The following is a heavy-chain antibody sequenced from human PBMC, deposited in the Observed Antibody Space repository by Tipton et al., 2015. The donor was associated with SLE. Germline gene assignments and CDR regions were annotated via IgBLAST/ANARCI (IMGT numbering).Heavy chain of an antibody. V-gene: IGHV4-59*01. CDR1: GGSISSYY. J-gene: IGHJ6*03. CDR2: IYYSGST. CDR3: ARVPFYYYYYMDV. Sequence: TLSLTCTVSGGSISSYYWSWIRQPPGKGLEWIGCIYYSGSTNYNPFLKSRVTISVDTSKNQFSLKLSSVTAADTAVYYCARVPFYYYYYMDVWDKGTTVTVSS.